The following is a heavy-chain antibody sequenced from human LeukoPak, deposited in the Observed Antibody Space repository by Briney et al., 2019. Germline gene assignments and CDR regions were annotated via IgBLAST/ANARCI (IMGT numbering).Heavy chain of an antibody. CDR3: AKDRYSSSWYGSFDY. CDR1: GFTFSSYA. D-gene: IGHD6-13*01. V-gene: IGHV3-23*01. J-gene: IGHJ4*02. Sequence: GGSLRLSCAASGFTFSSYAMSWVRQAPGKGLEWVSAISGSGGSTYYADSVKGRFTISRDNSKNTLYLQMNSLRAEDTAVYYCAKDRYSSSWYGSFDYWGQGTLVTVAS. CDR2: ISGSGGST.